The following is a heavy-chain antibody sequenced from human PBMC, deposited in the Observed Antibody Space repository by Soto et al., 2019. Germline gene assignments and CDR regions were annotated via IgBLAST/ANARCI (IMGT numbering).Heavy chain of an antibody. D-gene: IGHD4-17*01. V-gene: IGHV3-21*01. CDR1: GFTFSSYT. CDR3: ARDTAGPLDY. Sequence: GGSLRLSCAASGFTFSSYTMNWVRQAPGKGLEWVSSIASTSIYIYYADSLKGRFTISRDNARNSLFLQMNSLRPEDTAVYFCARDTAGPLDYWGQGTLVTVSS. J-gene: IGHJ4*02. CDR2: IASTSIYI.